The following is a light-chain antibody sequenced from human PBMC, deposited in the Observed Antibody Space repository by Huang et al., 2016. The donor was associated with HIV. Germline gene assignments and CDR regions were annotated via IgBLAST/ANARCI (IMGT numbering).Light chain of an antibody. CDR2: GSS. V-gene: IGKV3-15*01. CDR3: HQYNNWLLS. Sequence: EIVMPQSPATLAVSPGQRVTLSCRANRSVSTNLAWYQRRHGRATRLLIYGSSTRAPSSPARVSGSGSGTEVSLTISSLQSEDLARYEWHQYNNWLLSFGGGARV. J-gene: IGKJ4*01. CDR1: RSVSTN.